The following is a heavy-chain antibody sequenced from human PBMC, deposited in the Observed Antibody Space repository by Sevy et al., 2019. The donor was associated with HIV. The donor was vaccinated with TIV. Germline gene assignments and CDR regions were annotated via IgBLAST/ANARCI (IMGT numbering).Heavy chain of an antibody. CDR2: IKQDGSEK. CDR1: GFTFSSYW. J-gene: IGHJ4*02. V-gene: IGHV3-7*01. CDR3: AREGVGTSWTPFDY. Sequence: GGSLRLSCAASGFTFSSYWKSWVRQAPGKGLEWVANIKQDGSEKYYVDSVKGRFTISRDNAKNSLYLQMNSLRAEDTAVYYCAREGVGTSWTPFDYWGQGTLVTVSS. D-gene: IGHD6-13*01.